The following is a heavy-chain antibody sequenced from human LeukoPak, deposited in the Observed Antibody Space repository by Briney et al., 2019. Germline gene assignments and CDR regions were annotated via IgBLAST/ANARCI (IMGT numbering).Heavy chain of an antibody. Sequence: GGSLRLSCAASGFTFSSYAMSWVRQAPGKGLEWVSAISGSGGSTYYADSVKGRFTISRDNSKNTLYLRMNSLRAEDTAVYYCAKDILIAAAGRYYYYYGMDVWGQGTTVTVSS. CDR1: GFTFSSYA. V-gene: IGHV3-23*01. CDR2: ISGSGGST. D-gene: IGHD6-13*01. J-gene: IGHJ6*02. CDR3: AKDILIAAAGRYYYYYGMDV.